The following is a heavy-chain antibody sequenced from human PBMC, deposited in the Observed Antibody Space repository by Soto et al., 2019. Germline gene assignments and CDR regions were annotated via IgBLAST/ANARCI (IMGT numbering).Heavy chain of an antibody. V-gene: IGHV1-8*01. J-gene: IGHJ4*02. D-gene: IGHD2-15*01. Sequence: GASVKVSCKASGYTFTSYDINWVRQATGQGLEWMGWMNPNSGNTGCAQKFQGRVTMTRNTSISTAYMELSSLRSEDTAVYYCARGASARYCSGGSCHDYWGQGTLVTVSS. CDR2: MNPNSGNT. CDR1: GYTFTSYD. CDR3: ARGASARYCSGGSCHDY.